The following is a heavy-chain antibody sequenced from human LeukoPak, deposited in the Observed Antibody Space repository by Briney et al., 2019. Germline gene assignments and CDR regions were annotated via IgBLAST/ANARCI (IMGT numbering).Heavy chain of an antibody. J-gene: IGHJ4*02. V-gene: IGHV4-59*12. CDR1: GDSLSGYW. D-gene: IGHD3-22*01. Sequence: SETLSLTCSVSGDSLSGYWWTWIRQPPGKGLEWIGIIYYTGSTDYNPSLKRRVTLSADTSKNQFSLKLTSVTAADTAVYYCTRRRYYDPVGLDFWGRGALVAVSS. CDR3: TRRRYYDPVGLDF. CDR2: IYYTGST.